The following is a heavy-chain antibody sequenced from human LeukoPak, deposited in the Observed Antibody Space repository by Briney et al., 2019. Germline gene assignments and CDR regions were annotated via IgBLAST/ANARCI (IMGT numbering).Heavy chain of an antibody. V-gene: IGHV3-23*01. D-gene: IGHD3-22*01. Sequence: PGGSLRLSCATSGFTFVGNAMSWVRQAPGKGLEWVSGVSGSDGSSHYADSVKGRFTISVDNSKNTLHLQMNSLRAEDTAVYYCAKNQYYYDSAADYWGQGTLVTVSS. CDR3: AKNQYYYDSAADY. CDR2: VSGSDGSS. J-gene: IGHJ4*02. CDR1: GFTFVGNA.